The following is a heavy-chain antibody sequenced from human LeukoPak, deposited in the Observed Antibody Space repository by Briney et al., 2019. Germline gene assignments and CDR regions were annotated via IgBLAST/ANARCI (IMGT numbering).Heavy chain of an antibody. V-gene: IGHV3-21*01. J-gene: IGHJ4*02. D-gene: IGHD6-13*01. CDR1: GFTFSSYS. Sequence: GGSLRLSCAASGFTFSSYSMNWVRQAPGKGLERASSISSSSSYIYYADSVKGRFTISRDNAKNSLYLQMNSLRAEDTAVYYCAPGQQLVGGGLDYWGQGTLVTVSS. CDR3: APGQQLVGGGLDY. CDR2: ISSSSSYI.